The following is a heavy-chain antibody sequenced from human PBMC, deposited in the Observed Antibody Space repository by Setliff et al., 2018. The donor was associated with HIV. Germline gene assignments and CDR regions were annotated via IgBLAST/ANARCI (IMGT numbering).Heavy chain of an antibody. D-gene: IGHD4-4*01. J-gene: IGHJ4*02. CDR3: TRHSTDPWSLLDY. CDR1: GFTISNVW. CDR2: IKIKTDGGTI. V-gene: IGHV3-15*01. Sequence: GGSLRLSCAASGFTISNVWMTWVRQAPGKGLEWVGRIKIKTDGGTIDYAAPVKGRFTISRDDSKNTLYLQMNSLKTEDTAVYYCTRHSTDPWSLLDYWGQGTLVTVSS.